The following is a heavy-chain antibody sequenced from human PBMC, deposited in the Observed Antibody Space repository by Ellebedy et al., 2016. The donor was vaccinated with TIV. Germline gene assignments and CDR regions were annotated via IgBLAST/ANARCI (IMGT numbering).Heavy chain of an antibody. CDR3: AKGIIAVSGLRYVAY. J-gene: IGHJ4*02. CDR1: GFTVSHNY. V-gene: IGHV3-53*01. CDR2: IYSGGST. Sequence: GESLKISCAASGFTVSHNYMGWVRQAPGKGLEWVSVIYSGGSTSYADSVKGRFTISRDNSKNPLHLQLNSPTAADTAVYYCAKGIIAVSGLRYVAYWGQGALVTVSS. D-gene: IGHD6-19*01.